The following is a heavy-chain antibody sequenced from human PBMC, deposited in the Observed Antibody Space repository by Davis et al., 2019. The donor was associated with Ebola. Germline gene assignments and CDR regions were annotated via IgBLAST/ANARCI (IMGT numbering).Heavy chain of an antibody. CDR1: GGSVSSGTYY. CDR3: ARGGVAARRDYYYYYGMDV. D-gene: IGHD6-6*01. CDR2: IYYSGST. V-gene: IGHV4-61*01. Sequence: MPSETLSLTCTVSGGSVSSGTYYWSWIRQPPGKGLEWIGYIYYSGSTNYNPSLKSRVTISVDTSKNQFSLKLSSVTAADTAVYYCARGGVAARRDYYYYYGMDVWGQGTTVTVSS. J-gene: IGHJ6*02.